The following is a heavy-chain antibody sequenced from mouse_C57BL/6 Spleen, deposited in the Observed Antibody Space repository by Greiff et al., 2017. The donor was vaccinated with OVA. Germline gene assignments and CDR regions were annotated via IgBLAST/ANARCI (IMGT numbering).Heavy chain of an antibody. J-gene: IGHJ3*01. D-gene: IGHD4-1*01. CDR2: IWSGGST. V-gene: IGHV2-2*01. CDR1: GFSLTSYG. CDR3: ARGTGAWFAY. Sequence: QVQLQQSGPGLVQPSQSLSITCTVSGFSLTSYGVHWVRHSPGKGLEWLGVIWSGGSTDSNAAFISRLSISKDNSKSQVFFKMNSLQADDTAIYYCARGTGAWFAYWGQGTLVTVAA.